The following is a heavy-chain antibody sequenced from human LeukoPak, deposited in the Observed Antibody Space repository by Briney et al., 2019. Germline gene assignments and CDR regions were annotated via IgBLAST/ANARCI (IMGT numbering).Heavy chain of an antibody. V-gene: IGHV3-53*01. CDR1: GFIVSSCY. J-gene: IGHJ4*02. D-gene: IGHD3-10*02. CDR2: IHRDDKT. Sequence: GGSLRLSCAASGFIVSSCYMYWVRQAPGKGLEWVSFIHRDDKTYYADSVKGRFTMSRDNSRNTLFLQMNSLGADDTAVYYCAKDLGYYVARPLDYWGQGTLVTVSS. CDR3: AKDLGYYVARPLDY.